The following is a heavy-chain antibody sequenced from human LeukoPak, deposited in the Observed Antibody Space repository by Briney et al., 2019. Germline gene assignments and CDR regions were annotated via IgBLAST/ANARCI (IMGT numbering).Heavy chain of an antibody. CDR1: GGTFSSYA. D-gene: IGHD2-2*01. J-gene: IGHJ6*02. V-gene: IGHV1-69*04. CDR2: IIPILGIA. CDR3: ASLPAAGFKRRDYYGMDV. Sequence: SVKVSCKASGGTFSSYAISWVRQAPGQGLEWMGRIIPILGIANYAQKFQGRVTITADKSTSTAYMELSSLRSEDTAVYYCASLPAAGFKRRDYYGMDVWGQGTTVTVSS.